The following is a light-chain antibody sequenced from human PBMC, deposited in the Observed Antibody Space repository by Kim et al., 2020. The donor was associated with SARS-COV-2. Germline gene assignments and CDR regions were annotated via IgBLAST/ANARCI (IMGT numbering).Light chain of an antibody. CDR2: AAS. Sequence: PGERATLSCRASQSVSSSYLAWYQQKPGQAPRLLIYAASSRATGIPDRFSGSGSGTDFTLTISRLEPEDFAVYYCQQYGSSPMYTFGQGTKVDIK. CDR1: QSVSSSY. V-gene: IGKV3-20*01. J-gene: IGKJ2*01. CDR3: QQYGSSPMYT.